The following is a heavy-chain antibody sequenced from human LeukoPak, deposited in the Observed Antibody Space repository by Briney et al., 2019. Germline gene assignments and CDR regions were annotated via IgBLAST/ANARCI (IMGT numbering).Heavy chain of an antibody. CDR3: ARDRRWNDDPRDY. CDR1: GYTFTSYY. CDR2: INPSGSST. J-gene: IGHJ4*02. D-gene: IGHD1-1*01. Sequence: ASVKVSCKASGYTFTSYYMHWVRQAPGQGLEWMGIINPSGSSTSYAQKFQGRVTMTTDTSTSTAYMELRSLRSDDTAGYYCARDRRWNDDPRDYWGQGTLVTVSS. V-gene: IGHV1-46*01.